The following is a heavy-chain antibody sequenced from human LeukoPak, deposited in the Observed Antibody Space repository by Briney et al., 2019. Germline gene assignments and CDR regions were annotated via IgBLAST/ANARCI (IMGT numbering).Heavy chain of an antibody. CDR2: ISSSSSYI. CDR1: GFTFSSYA. V-gene: IGHV3-21*01. J-gene: IGHJ6*02. D-gene: IGHD2-2*01. CDR3: ARDSPSDIVVVPAAPRYYGMDV. Sequence: PGGSLRLSCAASGFTFSSYAMSWVRQAPGKGLEWVSSISSSSSYIYYADSVKGRFTISRDNAKNSLYLQMNSLRAEDTAVYYCARDSPSDIVVVPAAPRYYGMDVWGQGTTVTVSS.